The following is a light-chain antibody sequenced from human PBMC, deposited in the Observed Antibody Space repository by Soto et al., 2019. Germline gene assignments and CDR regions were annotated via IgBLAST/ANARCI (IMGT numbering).Light chain of an antibody. J-gene: IGKJ1*01. CDR3: QQYDSYSPT. CDR1: QSIGNW. V-gene: IGKV1-5*01. CDR2: DAS. Sequence: DIQMTQSPSTLSASVGDRVTITCRAIQSIGNWLAWYQQKPGKAAKFQIYDASSLEAGVPSRFSGSGSETEFTLTISSLQPDDFATYYCQQYDSYSPTFGQGTKVEIK.